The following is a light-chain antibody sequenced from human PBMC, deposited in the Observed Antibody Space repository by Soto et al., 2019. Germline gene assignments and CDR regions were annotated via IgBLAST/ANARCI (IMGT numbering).Light chain of an antibody. CDR1: QSISHY. J-gene: IGKJ1*01. V-gene: IGKV1-17*01. CDR3: LQHDNFPWT. Sequence: DIQMTQSPSSLSASVGDRVSITCRASQSISHYLNWYQQKPGKAPKLLIYDTSTLQSGVPSRFSGSGSGTEFTLTISSLQPEDFETYYCLQHDNFPWTFGQGTKVDIK. CDR2: DTS.